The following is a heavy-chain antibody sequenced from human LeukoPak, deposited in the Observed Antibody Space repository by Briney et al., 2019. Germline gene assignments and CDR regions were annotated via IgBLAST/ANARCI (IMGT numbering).Heavy chain of an antibody. J-gene: IGHJ5*02. D-gene: IGHD1-26*01. V-gene: IGHV4-4*07. CDR1: GGSISSYY. Sequence: KSSETLSLTCTVSGGSISSYYWSWIRQPAGKGLEWIGRIYTSGSTNYNPSLKSRVTMSVDTFKNQFSLKLSSVTAADTAVYYCARGSRVGATVGFDPWGQGTLVTVSS. CDR2: IYTSGST. CDR3: ARGSRVGATVGFDP.